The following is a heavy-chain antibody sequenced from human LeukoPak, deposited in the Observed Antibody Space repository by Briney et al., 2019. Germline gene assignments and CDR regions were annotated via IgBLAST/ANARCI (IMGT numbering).Heavy chain of an antibody. Sequence: PSETLSLTCTVSGGSISSGDYYWSWIRQPPGKGLEWIGYIYYSGSTYYNPSLKSRVTISVDTSKNQFPLKLSPVTAADAACFYCARGGYSYGYNFWGPGTLGTVS. CDR3: ARGGYSYGYNF. CDR2: IYYSGST. J-gene: IGHJ4*02. D-gene: IGHD5-18*01. CDR1: GGSISSGDYY. V-gene: IGHV4-30-4*08.